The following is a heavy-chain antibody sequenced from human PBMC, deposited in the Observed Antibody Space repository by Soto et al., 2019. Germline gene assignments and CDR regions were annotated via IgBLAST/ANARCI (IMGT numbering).Heavy chain of an antibody. J-gene: IGHJ3*02. V-gene: IGHV3-23*01. CDR3: AKEPNGDYVCAFDM. CDR1: GFTFSAYA. CDR2: ISASRGRT. Sequence: DVQVLESGGGLVQPGGSLRLSCAASGFTFSAYAMSWVRQTPGKGLEWVSGISASRGRTYYANSVKGRFTISSDNGKNTLYLQMNSLRAEDTAVYYCAKEPNGDYVCAFDMWGQGTMVIVSS. D-gene: IGHD4-17*01.